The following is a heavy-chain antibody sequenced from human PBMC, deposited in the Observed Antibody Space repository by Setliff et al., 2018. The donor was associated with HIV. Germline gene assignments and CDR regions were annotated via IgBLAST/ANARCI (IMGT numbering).Heavy chain of an antibody. J-gene: IGHJ4*02. V-gene: IGHV4-39*07. CDR1: GGSISVNNYY. Sequence: SETLSLTCSVSGGSISVNNYYWGWIRQPPGEGLEWIGSIFYSGSTYYNPSLKSRLTISVDTSKNQFSLTLSSVTAADTAVYYCAREIPYSFGYYFDYWGQGTLVTVSS. CDR3: AREIPYSFGYYFDY. D-gene: IGHD5-18*01. CDR2: IFYSGST.